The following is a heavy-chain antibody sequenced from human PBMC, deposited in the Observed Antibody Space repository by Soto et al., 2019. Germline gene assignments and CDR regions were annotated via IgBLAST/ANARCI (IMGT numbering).Heavy chain of an antibody. J-gene: IGHJ4*02. V-gene: IGHV1-18*01. D-gene: IGHD2-2*01. Sequence: GASVKVSCKASGYTFTNFGINWVRQAPGRGLEWVGWISTYNGNTNYAQKVQGRVTMTTDTSTSTAYMELRSLRSDDTAVYYCARGRYCSSISCSLGVEFDSWGQGTLVTVSS. CDR2: ISTYNGNT. CDR1: GYTFTNFG. CDR3: ARGRYCSSISCSLGVEFDS.